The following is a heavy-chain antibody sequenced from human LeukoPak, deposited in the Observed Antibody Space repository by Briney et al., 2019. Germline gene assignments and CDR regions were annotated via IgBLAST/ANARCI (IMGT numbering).Heavy chain of an antibody. J-gene: IGHJ4*02. CDR3: ARSYSSSSGTARDY. CDR2: ISTGSSTI. Sequence: PGGSLRLSCAASGFTFSTYSMNWVRQAPGKGLEWISYISTGSSTIYYADSVKGRFTISRDNAKNSPYLQMNSLRAEDTAVYYSARSYSSSSGTARDYWGQGTLVTVSS. CDR1: GFTFSTYS. V-gene: IGHV3-48*04. D-gene: IGHD6-6*01.